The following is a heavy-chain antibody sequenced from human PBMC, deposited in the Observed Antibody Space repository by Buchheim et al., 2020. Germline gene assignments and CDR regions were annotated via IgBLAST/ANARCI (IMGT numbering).Heavy chain of an antibody. CDR1: GFTFSSYW. D-gene: IGHD6-19*01. J-gene: IGHJ6*02. CDR3: ARVSPSGWYRSYYYYYGMDV. Sequence: EVQLVESGGGLVQPGGSLRLSCAASGFTFSSYWMSWVRQAPGKGLEWVANIKQDGSEKYYVDSVKGRFTISRDNANNSMYLQMNSLRAEDTAVYYCARVSPSGWYRSYYYYYGMDVWGQGTT. V-gene: IGHV3-7*04. CDR2: IKQDGSEK.